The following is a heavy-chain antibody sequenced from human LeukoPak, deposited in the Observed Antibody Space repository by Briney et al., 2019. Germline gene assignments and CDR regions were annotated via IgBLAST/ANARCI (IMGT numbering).Heavy chain of an antibody. CDR3: ERGPDFGGRLDYFDY. D-gene: IGHD4-23*01. CDR1: GFTFSRHW. CDR2: IKQDASQ. V-gene: IGHV3-7*01. Sequence: GGSLRLPCAASGFTFSRHWMGWVRQAPGKGLEWVANIKQDASQYYVDSVRGRFIISRDNAKNSLSLQMNSLRLEDTAVYYCERGPDFGGRLDYFDYWGQGTLVTVSS. J-gene: IGHJ4*02.